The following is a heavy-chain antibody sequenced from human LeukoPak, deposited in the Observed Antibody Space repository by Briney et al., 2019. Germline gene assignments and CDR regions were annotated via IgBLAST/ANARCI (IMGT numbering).Heavy chain of an antibody. V-gene: IGHV1-46*01. D-gene: IGHD5-18*01. J-gene: IGHJ6*02. CDR1: GYTFTNYY. CDR2: INPSGGST. CDR3: AREEMTDGHTGSYYYYGMDV. Sequence: GASVKVSCKASGYTFTNYYMHWVRQAPGQGLEWMGIINPSGGSTSYAQKFQGRVTMTRDTSTSTVYMELSSLRSEDTAVYYCAREEMTDGHTGSYYYYGMDVWGQGTTVTVSS.